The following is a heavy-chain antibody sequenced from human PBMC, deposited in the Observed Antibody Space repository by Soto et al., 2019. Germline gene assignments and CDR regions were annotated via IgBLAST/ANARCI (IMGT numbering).Heavy chain of an antibody. Sequence: EVQLVESGGGLVQPGGSLRLACAASGFTVSSYDMHWVRHVTGKGLEWVSTLGAGGDTYFPDSVKDRFTISRENAKNSLYLQMNNLGAGDTAVYYCARGTMVRGTLDPGISGPLDYWGQGTLVAVSS. CDR1: GFTVSSYD. J-gene: IGHJ4*02. V-gene: IGHV3-13*01. D-gene: IGHD3-10*01. CDR2: LGAGGDT. CDR3: ARGTMVRGTLDPGISGPLDY.